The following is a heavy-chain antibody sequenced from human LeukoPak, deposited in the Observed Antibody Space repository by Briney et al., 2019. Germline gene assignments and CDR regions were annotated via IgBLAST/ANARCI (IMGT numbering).Heavy chain of an antibody. J-gene: IGHJ4*02. D-gene: IGHD4-17*01. CDR3: VNHDYGDSYVG. CDR1: GITFNIYW. CDR2: ITPDGTKT. V-gene: IGHV3-74*01. Sequence: PGGSLRLSCEASGITFNIYWMHWVRQAPGKGLVWVSRITPDGTKTDYADSVKGQFTISRDNAKNTLYLQMNSLRAEDAAVYFCVNHDYGDSYVGGGQGTLVTVSS.